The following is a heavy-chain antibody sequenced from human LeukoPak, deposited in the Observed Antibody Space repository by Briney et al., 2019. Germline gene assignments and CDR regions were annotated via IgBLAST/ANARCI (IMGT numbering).Heavy chain of an antibody. J-gene: IGHJ6*03. D-gene: IGHD3-10*01. Sequence: SETLSLTCAVYGGSFSGYYWSWIRQPPGKGLEWIGEINHSGSTNYNPSLKSRVTISVDTSKNQFSLKLSSVTAADTAVYYCARVEGKGTMVRGVRYYYYYMDVWGKGTTVTVSS. CDR2: INHSGST. CDR1: GGSFSGYY. V-gene: IGHV4-34*01. CDR3: ARVEGKGTMVRGVRYYYYYMDV.